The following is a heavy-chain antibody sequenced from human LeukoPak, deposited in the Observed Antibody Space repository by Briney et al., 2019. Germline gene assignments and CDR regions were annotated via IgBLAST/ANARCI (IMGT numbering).Heavy chain of an antibody. V-gene: IGHV4-39*01. J-gene: IGHJ4*02. CDR3: ARVTYVVVVAATRPRYYFDY. CDR2: IYYSGST. Sequence: SETLSLTCTVSGGSISSSSYYWGWIRQPPGKGLEWIGSIYYSGSTYYNPSLKSRVTISVDTSKNQFSLKLSSVTAADTAVYYCARVTYVVVVAATRPRYYFDYWGQGTLVTVSS. CDR1: GGSISSSSYY. D-gene: IGHD2-15*01.